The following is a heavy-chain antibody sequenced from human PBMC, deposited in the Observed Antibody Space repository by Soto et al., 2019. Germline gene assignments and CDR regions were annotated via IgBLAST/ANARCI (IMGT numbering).Heavy chain of an antibody. Sequence: ETLSLTCTVSGVSISSSSYYWGWIRQPPGKGLEWIGSIYYSGSTYYNPSLKSRVTISVDTSKNQFSLKLSSVTAADTAVYYCARHIDYYDSSGYLDYWGQGTMVTVSS. V-gene: IGHV4-39*01. D-gene: IGHD3-22*01. J-gene: IGHJ4*03. CDR3: ARHIDYYDSSGYLDY. CDR1: GVSISSSSYY. CDR2: IYYSGST.